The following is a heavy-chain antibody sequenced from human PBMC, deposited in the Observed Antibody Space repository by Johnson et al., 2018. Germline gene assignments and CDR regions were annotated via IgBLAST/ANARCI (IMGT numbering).Heavy chain of an antibody. CDR1: GFSISNYW. CDR3: ARTPDYDRSGRTAIDS. Sequence: VQLQESGGGLVQPGGSLRLSCAASGFSISNYWMHWVRQPPGKGLVWVSRINGDGSNSGYVDSVKGRFTISRDNAKNTLDLQMNSRRAEDTAVYYCARTPDYDRSGRTAIDSWGQGTMVTVSS. D-gene: IGHD3-22*01. CDR2: INGDGSNS. J-gene: IGHJ3*02. V-gene: IGHV3-74*01.